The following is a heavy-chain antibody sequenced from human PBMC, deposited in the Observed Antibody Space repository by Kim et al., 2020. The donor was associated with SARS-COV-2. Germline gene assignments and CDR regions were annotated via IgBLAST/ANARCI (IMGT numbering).Heavy chain of an antibody. CDR1: GYSFTNSA. CDR2: ISTHIGNP. Sequence: ASVKVSCKASGYSFTNSAINWVRQAPGHGLEWMGWISTHIGNPTYAQGFTGRFVFSLDTSVSTAYLQISSLEAEDTAVYYCARGRRYCTSNTACSIDDFDIWGQGTVVTVSS. D-gene: IGHD2-2*01. CDR3: ARGRRYCTSNTACSIDDFDI. V-gene: IGHV7-4-1*02. J-gene: IGHJ3*02.